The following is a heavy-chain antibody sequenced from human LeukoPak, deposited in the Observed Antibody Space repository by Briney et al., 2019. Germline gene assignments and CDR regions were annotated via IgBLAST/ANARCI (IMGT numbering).Heavy chain of an antibody. V-gene: IGHV3-48*03. Sequence: PGGSLILSCAVSGFTFSSYEMNWVRQAPGKGLEWVSYISSGGSTIYYADSVKGRFTSSRDNAKSSLYLQMNSLRAEDTAVYYCASQGLVRAFDYWGQGTLVTVSS. CDR2: ISSGGSTI. CDR3: ASQGLVRAFDY. D-gene: IGHD3-10*01. CDR1: GFTFSSYE. J-gene: IGHJ4*02.